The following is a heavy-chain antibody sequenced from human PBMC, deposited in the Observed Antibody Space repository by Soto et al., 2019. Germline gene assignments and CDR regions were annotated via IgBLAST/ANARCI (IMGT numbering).Heavy chain of an antibody. CDR3: ARVRLFRGDYGMDV. D-gene: IGHD3-10*01. CDR1: GASISGYY. V-gene: IGHV4-59*01. Sequence: SETLSLTCTVSGASISGYYWSWIRQPPGKGLEWIGYIYYSGSTNYNPSLKSRVTISVDTSKNQFSLKLSSVTAADTAVYYCARVRLFRGDYGMDVWGQGTTLTVSS. CDR2: IYYSGST. J-gene: IGHJ6*02.